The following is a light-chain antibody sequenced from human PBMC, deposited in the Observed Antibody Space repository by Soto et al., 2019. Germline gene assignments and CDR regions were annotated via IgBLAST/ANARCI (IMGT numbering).Light chain of an antibody. CDR3: SSYTSSSTLYV. Sequence: QSALTQPASVSGSPGQSITMSCTGTSSDVGGYNYVSWYQQHPGKAPKLMIYDVSNRPSGVSNRFSGSKSGNTASLTISGLQAEDDADYYCSSYTSSSTLYVFGTGTKVTVL. CDR1: SSDVGGYNY. CDR2: DVS. J-gene: IGLJ1*01. V-gene: IGLV2-14*01.